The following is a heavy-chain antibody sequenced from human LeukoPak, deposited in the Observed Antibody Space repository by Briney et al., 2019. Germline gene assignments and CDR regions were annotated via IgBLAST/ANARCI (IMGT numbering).Heavy chain of an antibody. CDR3: AKGDIAAAAKFDY. D-gene: IGHD6-13*01. CDR2: ISGSGGST. V-gene: IGHV3-23*01. J-gene: IGHJ4*02. CDR1: GFTFSSDA. Sequence: GGSLRLSCAASGFTFSSDAMSWVRQAQGQGLDLVSTISGSGGSTYYADSAQSRFTISRDNSKITLYLQMNSLIAEDTAVYYCAKGDIAAAAKFDYWGLGTLVTVSS.